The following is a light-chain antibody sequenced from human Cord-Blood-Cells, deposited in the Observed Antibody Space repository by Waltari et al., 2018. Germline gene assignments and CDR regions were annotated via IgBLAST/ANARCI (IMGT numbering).Light chain of an antibody. V-gene: IGLV1-40*01. CDR1: SANNGAGYD. CDR2: GNS. CDR3: QSYDSSLSGPVV. Sequence: QSVLTPPPSVSGAPGQRVTITCTRSSANNGAGYDVHWYQQLPGTAPKLLIYGNSNRPSGVPDRFSGSKSGTSASLAITGLQAEDEDDYYCQSYDSSLSGPVVFGGGTKLTVL. J-gene: IGLJ2*01.